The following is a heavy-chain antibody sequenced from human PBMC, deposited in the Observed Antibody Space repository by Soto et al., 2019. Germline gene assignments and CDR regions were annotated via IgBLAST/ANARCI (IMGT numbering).Heavy chain of an antibody. V-gene: IGHV4-59*01. CDR1: GGSISMYY. Sequence: LSLTCSVSGGSISMYYCSWIRQPPGKGLEWIGYIYDRGNTNYNPSLKSRVTISVDTSKNQFSLQLSSVTAADTAVYYCARSDRNWFDSWGQGTLVTVSS. CDR3: ARSDRNWFDS. CDR2: IYDRGNT. J-gene: IGHJ5*01.